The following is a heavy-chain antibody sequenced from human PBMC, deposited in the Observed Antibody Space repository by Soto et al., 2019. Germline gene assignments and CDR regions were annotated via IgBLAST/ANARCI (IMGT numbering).Heavy chain of an antibody. V-gene: IGHV4-39*01. CDR3: ARQKPNDAFDI. CDR2: IYYSGST. CDR1: GGSISSSSYY. J-gene: IGHJ3*02. Sequence: SETLSLTCTVSGGSISSSSYYWGWIRQPPGKGLEWIGSIYYSGSTYYNPSLKSRVTISVDTSKNLFSLNLSDVTAADTAVYYCARQKPNDAFDIWGQGTMVTVSS.